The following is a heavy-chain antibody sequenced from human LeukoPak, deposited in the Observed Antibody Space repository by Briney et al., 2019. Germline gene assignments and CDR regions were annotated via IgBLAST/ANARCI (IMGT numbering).Heavy chain of an antibody. CDR3: ARGRYSAGDNWFDP. D-gene: IGHD3-9*01. CDR2: IHFTGRT. J-gene: IGHJ5*02. V-gene: IGHV4-59*01. Sequence: AGTLSLTCTVSGGSITSSYWSWIRQSPGKGLEWIGYIHFTGRTNYNPSLKSRVTMLIDTSKNQFSLKLSSVTAADTAVYYCARGRYSAGDNWFDPWGQGTLVTVSS. CDR1: GGSITSSY.